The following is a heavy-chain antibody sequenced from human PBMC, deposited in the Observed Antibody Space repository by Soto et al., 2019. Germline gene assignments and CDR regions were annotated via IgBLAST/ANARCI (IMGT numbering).Heavy chain of an antibody. CDR3: VRTRDLIRGFWYFNP. CDR2: IIHSGST. V-gene: IGHV4-34*12. CDR1: GGSFSGYY. J-gene: IGHJ2*01. Sequence: QVQLQQWGAGLLKPSETLSLTCAVYGGSFSGYYWSWIRQPPGKGLEWIGEIIHSGSTNYNPSLKSRVTISVETSTNLFSRMLGSVADAYPAVQFYVRTRDLIRGFWYFNPWSRGTLVTFSS.